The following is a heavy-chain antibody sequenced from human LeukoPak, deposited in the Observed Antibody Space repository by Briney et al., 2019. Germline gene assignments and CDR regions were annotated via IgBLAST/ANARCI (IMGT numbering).Heavy chain of an antibody. CDR2: MSHSGSA. D-gene: IGHD3-10*01. J-gene: IGHJ5*02. CDR1: GGSVTTSSYY. V-gene: IGHV4-39*01. Sequence: SETLSLTWTVSGGSVTTSSYYWGWIRQPPGKGLEWIGSMSHSGSAFYNPSLKSRVSISVDTSKNQFSLRVTSLTAADTALYYCARRSLREAYNRFDPWGQGTLVTVSS. CDR3: ARRSLREAYNRFDP.